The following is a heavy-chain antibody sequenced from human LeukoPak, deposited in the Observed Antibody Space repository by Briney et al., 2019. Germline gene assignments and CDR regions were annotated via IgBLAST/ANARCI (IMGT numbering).Heavy chain of an antibody. CDR3: AKDSVRHYDSSGYYDY. CDR1: GFTFTSYA. V-gene: IGHV3-23*01. CDR2: ISGSGGST. J-gene: IGHJ4*02. Sequence: GGSLRLSCAASGFTFTSYAMSWVRQAPGKGLEWVSVISGSGGSTYYADSVKGRFTISRDNSKNTLYLQMNSLRAEDTAVYYCAKDSVRHYDSSGYYDYWGRGTLVTVSS. D-gene: IGHD3-22*01.